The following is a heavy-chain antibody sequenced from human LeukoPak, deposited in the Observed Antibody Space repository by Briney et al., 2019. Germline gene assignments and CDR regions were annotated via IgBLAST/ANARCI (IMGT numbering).Heavy chain of an antibody. CDR1: GYSFTSYW. CDR2: ISAYNGNT. D-gene: IGHD3-10*01. J-gene: IGHJ4*02. Sequence: KPGESLKISCKGSGYSFTSYWIGWVRQMPGKGLEWMGWISAYNGNTNYAQKLQGRVTMTTDTSTSTAYMELRSLTSDDTAVYYCARFRAGVGEPYGDYWGQGTLVTVSS. V-gene: IGHV1-18*04. CDR3: ARFRAGVGEPYGDY.